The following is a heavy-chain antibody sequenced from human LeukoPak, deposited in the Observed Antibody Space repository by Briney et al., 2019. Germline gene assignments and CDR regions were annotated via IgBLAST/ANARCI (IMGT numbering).Heavy chain of an antibody. Sequence: ASVKVSCKASGYTXTSYYMHGVRQAPGQGLEWMGIINPSGGSTSYAQKFQGRVTMTSDTSTSTVYMELSSLRSEDTAVYYCARDVSGSYYSLDYWGQGTLVTVSS. CDR2: INPSGGST. CDR3: ARDVSGSYYSLDY. CDR1: GYTXTSYY. J-gene: IGHJ4*02. V-gene: IGHV1-46*01. D-gene: IGHD3-10*01.